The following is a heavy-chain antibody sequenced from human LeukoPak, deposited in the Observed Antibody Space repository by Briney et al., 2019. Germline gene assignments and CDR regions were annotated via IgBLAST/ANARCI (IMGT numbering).Heavy chain of an antibody. D-gene: IGHD1-26*01. J-gene: IGHJ3*02. Sequence: GESLKISCKGSGYTFNRHWIGWVRQMPGKGLEWMGIIYPGDSDTRYNPAFQGQVTISADKSISTAYLQWSSLKASDTAMYYCARHKYSGSRLDAFDIWGQGTMVTVSS. CDR2: IYPGDSDT. CDR1: GYTFNRHW. V-gene: IGHV5-51*01. CDR3: ARHKYSGSRLDAFDI.